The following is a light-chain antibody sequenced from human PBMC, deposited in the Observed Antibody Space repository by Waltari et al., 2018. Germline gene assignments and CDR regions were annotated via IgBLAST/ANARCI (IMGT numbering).Light chain of an antibody. J-gene: IGKJ3*01. CDR1: QDMTNY. CDR3: QRYDNLPMFA. CDR2: DAS. Sequence: IQLPQSPSSLSASVGDSVTTTCRARQDMTNYLNSYQQKPGQAPKLLIHDASNLESGVPSRFSGSQSGTYFTLTISSLQPEDIATYYCQRYDNLPMFAFGPGTKVDIK. V-gene: IGKV1-33*01.